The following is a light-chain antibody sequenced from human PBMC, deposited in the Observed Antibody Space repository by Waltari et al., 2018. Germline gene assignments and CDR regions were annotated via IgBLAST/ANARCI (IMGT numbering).Light chain of an antibody. Sequence: RATLSGRASQSVSKYLAWYQQKPGQAPRLLIYHASTRATGIPDRFSGSGSGTDFSLTISRLEPEDFAVYYCQKYESLPATFGQGTKVEIK. CDR2: HAS. CDR1: QSVSKY. CDR3: QKYESLPAT. V-gene: IGKV3-20*01. J-gene: IGKJ1*01.